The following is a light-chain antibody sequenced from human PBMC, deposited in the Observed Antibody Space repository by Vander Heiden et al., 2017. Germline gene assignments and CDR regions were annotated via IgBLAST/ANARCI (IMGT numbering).Light chain of an antibody. Sequence: DIQLTQSPSSLSASVGDRVTITCQASQDISTYFNWYPQQPGEAPKLLIYDASNLETGGPSRFRGRGSGADFTFTISSLEPEDIATYYCQQYDNLPFTFGGGTKVEIK. CDR2: DAS. V-gene: IGKV1-33*01. J-gene: IGKJ4*01. CDR3: QQYDNLPFT. CDR1: QDISTY.